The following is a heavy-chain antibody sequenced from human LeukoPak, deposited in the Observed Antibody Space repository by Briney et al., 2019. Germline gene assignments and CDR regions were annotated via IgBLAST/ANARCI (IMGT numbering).Heavy chain of an antibody. CDR2: ISGSCGSK. D-gene: IGHD5-12*01. Sequence: GESLRLSCAASGFIFIIYLMGTVRRAPGRGLEWVSAISGSCGSKFDANSGKRRVTISRNNYKNPLYLKMNSLRAEDTAVYYCAKVRWIYPKFDYWGQGTLVTVSS. CDR1: GFIFIIYL. CDR3: AKVRWIYPKFDY. V-gene: IGHV3-23*01. J-gene: IGHJ4*02.